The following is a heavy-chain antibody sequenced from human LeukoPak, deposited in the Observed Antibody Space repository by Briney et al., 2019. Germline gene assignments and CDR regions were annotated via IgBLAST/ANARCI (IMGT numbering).Heavy chain of an antibody. J-gene: IGHJ6*03. CDR2: IYYSGST. V-gene: IGHV4-38-2*02. CDR1: GYSISSGYY. D-gene: IGHD3-3*01. Sequence: PSETLSLTCTVSGYSISSGYYWGWIRQPPGKGLEWIGTIYYSGSTYYNPSLKSRVTISVDTSKNQFSLKLSSVTAADTAVYYCARTRITIFGVAHKYYYYMDVWGKGTTVTVSS. CDR3: ARTRITIFGVAHKYYYYMDV.